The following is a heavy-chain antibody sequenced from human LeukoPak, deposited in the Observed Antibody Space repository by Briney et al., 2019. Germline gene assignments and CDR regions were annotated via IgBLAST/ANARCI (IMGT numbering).Heavy chain of an antibody. V-gene: IGHV4-59*01. J-gene: IGHJ5*02. CDR2: IYYSGST. D-gene: IGHD2-2*01. Sequence: SEALSLTCTVSGGSLSSYHGSWIRQPPGKGLEGIGYIYYSGSTNYSPSLKSRVTISVDTYKNQFSLKLSSVTAADTAVYYCARKNVGVVPAAIRWFDPWGQGTLVTVSS. CDR1: GGSLSSYH. CDR3: ARKNVGVVPAAIRWFDP.